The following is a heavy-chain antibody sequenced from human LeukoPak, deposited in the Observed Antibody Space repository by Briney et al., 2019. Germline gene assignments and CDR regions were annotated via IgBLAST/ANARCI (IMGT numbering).Heavy chain of an antibody. V-gene: IGHV3-30*04. CDR1: GFTFSSYA. CDR2: ISYDGSNK. J-gene: IGHJ5*02. CDR3: ARTGYSSMSNWFDP. D-gene: IGHD6-13*01. Sequence: PGRSLRLSCAAPGFTFSSYAMHWVRQAPGKGLEWGAVISYDGSNKYYADSVKGRFTISRDNSKNTLYLQMNTLRAEDTAVYYCARTGYSSMSNWFDPWGQGTLVTVSS.